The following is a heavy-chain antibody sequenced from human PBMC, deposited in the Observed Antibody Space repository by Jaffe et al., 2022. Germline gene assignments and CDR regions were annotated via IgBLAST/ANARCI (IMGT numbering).Heavy chain of an antibody. CDR1: GYTFTSYY. J-gene: IGHJ5*02. CDR2: INPSGGST. Sequence: QVQLVQSGAEVKKPGASVKVSCKASGYTFTSYYMHWVRQAPGQGLEWMGIINPSGGSTSYAQKFQGRVTMTRDTSTSTVYMELSSLRSEDTAVYYCARDSGLVSGWYLNEYNWFDPWGQGTLVTVSS. D-gene: IGHD6-19*01. CDR3: ARDSGLVSGWYLNEYNWFDP. V-gene: IGHV1-46*01.